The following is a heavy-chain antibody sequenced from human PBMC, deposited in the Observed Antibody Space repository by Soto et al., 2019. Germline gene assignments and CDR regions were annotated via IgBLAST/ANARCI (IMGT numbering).Heavy chain of an antibody. CDR2: ISSDGSNK. CDR3: AGSRTSAVADSFDF. D-gene: IGHD3-10*01. Sequence: QVQVVESGGGVVQPGGSLRLSCAASGFTFSRYSIHWVRQAPGKGLEWVAVISSDGSNKYYVESVKGRFTISRDKSKNTIYLQMNSLRDVDTAVYYCAGSRTSAVADSFDFWGAGTLVTVSS. J-gene: IGHJ4*02. CDR1: GFTFSRYS. V-gene: IGHV3-30*04.